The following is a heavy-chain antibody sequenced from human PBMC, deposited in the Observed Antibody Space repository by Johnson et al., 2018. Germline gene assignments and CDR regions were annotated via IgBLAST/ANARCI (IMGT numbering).Heavy chain of an antibody. D-gene: IGHD3-3*01. Sequence: VQLVQSGGGLVQPGGSLRLSCAASGFTFSSYWMSWVRQAPGKGLEWVANIKQDGSEKYYVDSVKGRFTISRDNAKNSLYLQMNSLRAEDTAVYYCAKGSGEYYDVDRDVGGKGTTVT. CDR3: AKGSGEYYDVDRDV. J-gene: IGHJ6*03. V-gene: IGHV3-7*01. CDR2: IKQDGSEK. CDR1: GFTFSSYW.